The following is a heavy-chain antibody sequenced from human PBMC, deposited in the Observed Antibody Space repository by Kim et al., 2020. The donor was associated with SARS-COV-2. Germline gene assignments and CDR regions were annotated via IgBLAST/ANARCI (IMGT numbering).Heavy chain of an antibody. CDR3: ARAPNDFWSGYPYYFDY. V-gene: IGHV4-61*01. CDR2: IYYSGNT. D-gene: IGHD3-3*01. CDR1: GGSVSSGSYF. Sequence: ETLSLTCTVSGGSVSSGSYFCSWIRQPPGKGLEWIGYIYYSGNTNYNPSLKSRVTMSVDTSKNQFSLKLRSVTAADTAVYYCARAPNDFWSGYPYYFDYWGQGTLVTVSS. J-gene: IGHJ4*02.